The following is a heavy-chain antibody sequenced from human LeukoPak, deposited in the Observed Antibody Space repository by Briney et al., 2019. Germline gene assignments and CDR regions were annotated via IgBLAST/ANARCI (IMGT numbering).Heavy chain of an antibody. D-gene: IGHD6-13*01. CDR1: GFTFSNYA. J-gene: IGHJ4*02. V-gene: IGHV3-64D*06. CDR3: VKEAGSWYGYFDY. Sequence: PGGSLRLSCSASGFTFSNYAIHWVRQAPGKGLEYVSTISHDGGNTNYADSVKGRFTISRDNSKNTLYLQMSSLRAEDTAVYYCVKEAGSWYGYFDYWGQGTLVTVSS. CDR2: ISHDGGNT.